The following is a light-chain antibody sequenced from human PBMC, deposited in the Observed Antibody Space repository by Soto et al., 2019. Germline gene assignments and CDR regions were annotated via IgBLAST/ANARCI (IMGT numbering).Light chain of an antibody. Sequence: DIQMTQSPSTLSASVGDRVTITCRASQSISSWLAWYQQKPGKVPNLLIHKASHLESGVPSRFSGSGSGTEFTLTISSLQPEDVATYYCQKYNSAPQTFGQGTKVDI. CDR2: KAS. V-gene: IGKV1-5*03. CDR3: QKYNSAPQT. CDR1: QSISSW. J-gene: IGKJ1*01.